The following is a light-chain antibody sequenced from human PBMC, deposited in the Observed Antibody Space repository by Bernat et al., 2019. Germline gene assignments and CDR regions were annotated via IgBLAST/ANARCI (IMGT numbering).Light chain of an antibody. CDR3: QQRAAWPWT. CDR1: QSVNIY. Sequence: EIVLTQSPATLSLSPGERATLSCRASQSVNIYLAWYQQKSGQAPRLLIYDVSNRATGIPARFSGSGSGTDFTLTISSLEPEDFAVYYCQQRAAWPWTFGQGAKVEI. V-gene: IGKV3-11*01. CDR2: DVS. J-gene: IGKJ1*01.